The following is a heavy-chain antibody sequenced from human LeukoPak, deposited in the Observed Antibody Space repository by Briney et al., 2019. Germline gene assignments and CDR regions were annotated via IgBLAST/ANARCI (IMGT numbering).Heavy chain of an antibody. J-gene: IGHJ3*02. Sequence: PSETLSLTCTVSGVSISSNYWNWIRQPPGKGLEWIGYIYYRGNSNYNPSLQSRVTISVDTPKNQFSLKLSSVTAADTAVYYCARRGTTGAFDIWGRGTMVTVSS. D-gene: IGHD1-14*01. CDR3: ARRGTTGAFDI. CDR1: GVSISSNY. V-gene: IGHV4-59*08. CDR2: IYYRGNS.